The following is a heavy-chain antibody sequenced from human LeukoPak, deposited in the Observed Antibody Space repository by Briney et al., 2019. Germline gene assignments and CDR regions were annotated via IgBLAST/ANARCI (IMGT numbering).Heavy chain of an antibody. CDR2: ISGSGGST. J-gene: IGHJ5*02. V-gene: IGHV3-23*01. Sequence: GGSLRLSCAASGFTFSSYAMSWVRQAPGKGLEWVSAISGSGGSTYYADSVKGRFTISRDNSKNTLYLQMNSLRAEDTAVYYCARDSHVDTDNWFDPWGQGTLVTVSS. D-gene: IGHD5-18*01. CDR1: GFTFSSYA. CDR3: ARDSHVDTDNWFDP.